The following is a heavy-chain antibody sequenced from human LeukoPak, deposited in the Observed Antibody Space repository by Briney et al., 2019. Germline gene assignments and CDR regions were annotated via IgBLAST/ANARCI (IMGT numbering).Heavy chain of an antibody. Sequence: PSETLSLTCTVSGGSISSYYWSWIRQPPGKGLEWIGEINHSGSTNYNPSLKSRVTISVDTSKNQFSLKLSSVTAADTAVYYCARVLGSGYSDYWGQGTLVTVSS. CDR2: INHSGST. J-gene: IGHJ4*02. CDR1: GGSISSYY. V-gene: IGHV4-34*01. CDR3: ARVLGSGYSDY. D-gene: IGHD2-15*01.